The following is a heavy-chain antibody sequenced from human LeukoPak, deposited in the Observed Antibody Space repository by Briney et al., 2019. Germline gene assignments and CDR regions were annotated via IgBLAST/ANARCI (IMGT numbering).Heavy chain of an antibody. CDR1: GFTFSSYW. Sequence: GGSLRLSCAASGFTFSSYWMSWVRQAPGKGLEWVANIKQDGSEKYYVDSVKGRFTISRDNAKNSLYLQMNSLRAEDTAVYYCARESESYDSSGSTFDYWGQGTLVTVSS. D-gene: IGHD3-22*01. J-gene: IGHJ4*02. V-gene: IGHV3-7*01. CDR3: ARESESYDSSGSTFDY. CDR2: IKQDGSEK.